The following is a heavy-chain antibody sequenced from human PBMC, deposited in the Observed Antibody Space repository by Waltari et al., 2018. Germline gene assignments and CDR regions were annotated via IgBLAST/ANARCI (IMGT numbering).Heavy chain of an antibody. CDR1: GLTFGDYA. V-gene: IGHV3-49*04. J-gene: IGHJ4*02. CDR3: TRDPVETGY. CDR2: IRSKAYGGTT. Sequence: EVQLVESGGGLVQPGRSLRLSCTASGLTFGDYAMSWVRQAQGKGLEGVGFIRSKAYGGTTEYAASVKGRFTISRDDSKSIAYLQMNSLKTEDTAVYYCTRDPVETGYWGQGTLVTVSS.